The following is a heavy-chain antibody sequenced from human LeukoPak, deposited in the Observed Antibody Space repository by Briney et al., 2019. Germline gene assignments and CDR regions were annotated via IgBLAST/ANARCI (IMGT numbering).Heavy chain of an antibody. CDR2: IYYSGST. Sequence: SETLSLTCTVSGGSISSYYWSWIRQPPGKGLEWIGYIYYSGSTNYNPSLKSRVTISVDTSKNQFSLKLSSVTAADTAVYYCATRDGYNLEADYWGQGTLVTVSS. D-gene: IGHD5-24*01. J-gene: IGHJ4*02. V-gene: IGHV4-59*08. CDR3: ATRDGYNLEADY. CDR1: GGSISSYY.